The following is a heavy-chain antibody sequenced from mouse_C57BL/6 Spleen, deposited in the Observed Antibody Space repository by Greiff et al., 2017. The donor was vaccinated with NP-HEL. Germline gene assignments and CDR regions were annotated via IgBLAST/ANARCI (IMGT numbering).Heavy chain of an antibody. V-gene: IGHV14-1*01. CDR1: GFNIKDYY. Sequence: EVQLQQSGAELVRPGASVKLSCTASGFNIKDYYMHWVKQRPEQGLEWIGRIDPEDGDTEYAPKFQGKATMTADTSSNTAYLQLSSLTSEDTAVYYCTTRYSHYEGYYAMDYWGQGTSVTVSS. J-gene: IGHJ4*01. CDR2: IDPEDGDT. D-gene: IGHD2-5*01. CDR3: TTRYSHYEGYYAMDY.